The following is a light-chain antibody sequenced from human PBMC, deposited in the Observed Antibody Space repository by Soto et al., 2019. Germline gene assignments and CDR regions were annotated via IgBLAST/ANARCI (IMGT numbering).Light chain of an antibody. CDR1: QSISSY. J-gene: IGKJ2*01. CDR3: HQSYGTPDT. V-gene: IGKV1-39*01. CDR2: AAS. Sequence: DIQMTQSPSSLSASIGDRVTITCRASQSISSYLSWYQQKPGIAPKLLIYAASSLQSGVTSRFSGSGSGTDFTLTISSLQPEDFATYYCHQSYGTPDTFGQGTKLEIK.